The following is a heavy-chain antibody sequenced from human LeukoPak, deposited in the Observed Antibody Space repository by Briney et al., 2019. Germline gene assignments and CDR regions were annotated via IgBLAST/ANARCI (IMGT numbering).Heavy chain of an antibody. CDR3: ARDRSIAARPGVWFDP. CDR1: GGSISSSSYY. Sequence: SQTLSLTCTVSGGSISSSSYYWGWIRQPPGKGLEWIGSIYYSGSTYYNPSLKSRVTISVDTSKNQFSLKLSSVTAADTAVYYCARDRSIAARPGVWFDPWGQGTLVTVSS. J-gene: IGHJ5*02. D-gene: IGHD6-6*01. CDR2: IYYSGST. V-gene: IGHV4-39*07.